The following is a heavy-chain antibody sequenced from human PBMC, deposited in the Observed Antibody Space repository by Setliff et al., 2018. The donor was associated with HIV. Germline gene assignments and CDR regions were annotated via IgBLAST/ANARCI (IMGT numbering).Heavy chain of an antibody. CDR1: GYSISSGYY. CDR3: ARDNMGSLDF. CDR2: IYYSGST. Sequence: SETLSLTCAVSGYSISSGYYWGWIRQPPGKGLEWVGSIYYSGSTYYNPSLNSRVTISVDTSKNQFSLKLTSVTASDTAVYYCARDNMGSLDFWGQGTLVTVSS. J-gene: IGHJ4*02. D-gene: IGHD1-26*01. V-gene: IGHV4-38-2*02.